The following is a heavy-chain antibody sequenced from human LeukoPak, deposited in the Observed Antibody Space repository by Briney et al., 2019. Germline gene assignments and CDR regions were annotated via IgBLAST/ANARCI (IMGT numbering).Heavy chain of an antibody. Sequence: TSETLSLTCTVSGGSISSYYWSWIRQPPGKGLEWIGYIYYSGSTSYNLSLKSRVTISIDTSKNQFSLKLSSVTAADTAVYYCAREVVASAEVDYWGQGALVTVSS. D-gene: IGHD6-13*01. CDR2: IYYSGST. CDR3: AREVVASAEVDY. V-gene: IGHV4-59*12. CDR1: GGSISSYY. J-gene: IGHJ4*02.